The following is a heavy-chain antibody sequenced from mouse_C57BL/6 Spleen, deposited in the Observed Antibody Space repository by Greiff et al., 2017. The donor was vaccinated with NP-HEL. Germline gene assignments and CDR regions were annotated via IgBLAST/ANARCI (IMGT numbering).Heavy chain of an antibody. Sequence: VTLVESGPCLVAPSHSLSITCTVSGFSLTSYGVHWVRQPPGKGLEWLVVIWSDGRSTYNPALNSRLSIIKDNSTRQVFLKMTRLQTDDAAMYDCARRGYYDYVWYACWGKGTLVTV. CDR3: ARRGYYDYVWYAC. D-gene: IGHD2-4*01. CDR2: IWSDGRS. J-gene: IGHJ3*01. CDR1: GFSLTSYG. V-gene: IGHV2-6*03.